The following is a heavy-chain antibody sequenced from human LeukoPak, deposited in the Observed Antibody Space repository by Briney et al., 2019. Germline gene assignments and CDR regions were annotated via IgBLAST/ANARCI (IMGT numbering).Heavy chain of an antibody. CDR3: ARSRVRGSPHPNAFDI. V-gene: IGHV1-18*01. CDR1: GDSIRSYG. CDR2: ISDYDGNT. J-gene: IGHJ3*02. D-gene: IGHD3-10*01. Sequence: ASVKVSCKASGDSIRSYGITWVRQAPVQGLEWMGWISDYDGNTNYAQNVQGRVTMTTDTSTSTAYMELRSLRSDDTAVYYCARSRVRGSPHPNAFDIWGQGTKVTVSS.